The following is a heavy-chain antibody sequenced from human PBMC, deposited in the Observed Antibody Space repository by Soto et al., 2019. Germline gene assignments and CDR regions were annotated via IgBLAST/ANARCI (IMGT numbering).Heavy chain of an antibody. CDR1: GFNFDDYA. CDR2: ISWNSGSI. J-gene: IGHJ4*02. V-gene: IGHV3-9*01. D-gene: IGHD3-16*02. CDR3: AKDIWELSYYFDY. Sequence: EVQLVESGGDLVQPGRSLRLSCAATGFNFDDYAMHWVRQAPGKGLEWVSGISWNSGSIGYADSVKGRFTISRDNAKNSLYLQMNSLRAEDTALYYCAKDIWELSYYFDYWGQGTLVTVSS.